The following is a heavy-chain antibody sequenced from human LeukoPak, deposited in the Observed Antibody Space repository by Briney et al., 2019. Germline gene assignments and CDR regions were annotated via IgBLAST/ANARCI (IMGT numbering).Heavy chain of an antibody. CDR3: TVITPPLGY. V-gene: IGHV4-34*01. CDR1: GGSFSGYY. CDR2: INHSGST. Sequence: PSETLSLTCAVYGGSFSGYYWSWIRQPPGKGLEWIGEINHSGSTNYNPSLKSRVTISVDTSKNQFSLKLSSVTAADTAVYYCTVITPPLGYWGQGTLVTVSS. J-gene: IGHJ4*02. D-gene: IGHD3-22*01.